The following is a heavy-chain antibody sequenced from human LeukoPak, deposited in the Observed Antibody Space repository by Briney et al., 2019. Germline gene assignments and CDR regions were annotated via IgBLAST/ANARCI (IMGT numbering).Heavy chain of an antibody. CDR2: IYYRGTA. D-gene: IGHD3-10*01. J-gene: IGHJ4*02. Sequence: SQTLSLTCTVSGGSINNGDNYWSWIRQPPGKGLEWLGFIYYRGTAYYNSSLKSRLTISIDTSQNQFSLRLTSVTAADTAVYYCARIQGNGAYGWDYFDYWGRGTLVAVSS. CDR1: GGSINNGDNY. CDR3: ARIQGNGAYGWDYFDY. V-gene: IGHV4-30-4*08.